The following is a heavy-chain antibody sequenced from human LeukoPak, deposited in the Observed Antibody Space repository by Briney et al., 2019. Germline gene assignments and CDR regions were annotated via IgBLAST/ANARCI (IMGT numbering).Heavy chain of an antibody. D-gene: IGHD1-26*01. V-gene: IGHV4-4*02. J-gene: IGHJ4*02. Sequence: PSGTLSLTCAVSGDSLNTNTWWSWVRQPPGKGLEWTGEIFHSGSTNYHPSLESRLTISMDKSKNSFSLRLTSVTAADTAVYYCAREFSGARAFQYWGQGILVTVSS. CDR3: AREFSGARAFQY. CDR2: IFHSGST. CDR1: GDSLNTNTW.